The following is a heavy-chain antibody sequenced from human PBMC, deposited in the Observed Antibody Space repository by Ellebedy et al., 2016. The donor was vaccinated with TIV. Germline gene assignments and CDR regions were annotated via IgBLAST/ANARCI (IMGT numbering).Heavy chain of an antibody. V-gene: IGHV3-23*01. Sequence: GGSLRLSXAASGFTFSSYAMSWVRQALGKGLEWVSAISGSGGSTYYADSVKGRFTISRDNSKNTLYLQMNSLRAEDTAVYYCAKDPEYSGSYTAFDIWGQGTMVTVSS. CDR3: AKDPEYSGSYTAFDI. J-gene: IGHJ3*02. CDR1: GFTFSSYA. D-gene: IGHD1-26*01. CDR2: ISGSGGST.